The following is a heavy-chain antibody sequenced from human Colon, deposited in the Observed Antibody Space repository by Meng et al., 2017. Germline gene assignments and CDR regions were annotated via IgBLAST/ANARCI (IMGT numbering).Heavy chain of an antibody. D-gene: IGHD1-14*01. Sequence: QVQPPESGPGLVRPSETLSLTCPVSGGSVSSGTYYWSWIRQPPGKGLGWIGCIYYSGTTNYNPSLKSRVTISVDTSKNQFSLKLSSVTPADTAVYFCARDRVPGKYWGQGTLVTVSS. CDR3: ARDRVPGKY. CDR1: GGSVSSGTYY. J-gene: IGHJ4*02. CDR2: IYYSGTT. V-gene: IGHV4-61*01.